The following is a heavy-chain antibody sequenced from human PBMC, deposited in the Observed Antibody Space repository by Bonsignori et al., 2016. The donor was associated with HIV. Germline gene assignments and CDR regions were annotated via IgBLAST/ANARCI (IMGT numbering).Heavy chain of an antibody. D-gene: IGHD1-1*01. CDR3: ARSPGTLGHFDY. Sequence: VRQAPGKGLEWVANIKQDGSEKYYVDSVKGRFTISRDNAKNSLYLQMNSLRAEDTAVYYCARSPGTLGHFDYWGQGTLVTVSS. CDR2: IKQDGSEK. J-gene: IGHJ4*02. V-gene: IGHV3-7*03.